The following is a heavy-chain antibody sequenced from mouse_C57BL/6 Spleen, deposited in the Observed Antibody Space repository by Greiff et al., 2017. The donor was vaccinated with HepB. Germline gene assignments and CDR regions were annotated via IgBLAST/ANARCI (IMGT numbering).Heavy chain of an antibody. CDR3: AREDGYYGWFAY. CDR2: ISYDGSN. J-gene: IGHJ3*01. Sequence: VQLQQSGPGLVKPSQSLSLTCSVTGYSITSGYSWNWIRQFPGNKLEWMGYISYDGSNNYNPSLKNRISITRDTSKNQFFLKLNSVTTEDTATYYCAREDGYYGWFAYWGQGTLVTVSA. V-gene: IGHV3-6*01. D-gene: IGHD2-3*01. CDR1: GYSITSGYS.